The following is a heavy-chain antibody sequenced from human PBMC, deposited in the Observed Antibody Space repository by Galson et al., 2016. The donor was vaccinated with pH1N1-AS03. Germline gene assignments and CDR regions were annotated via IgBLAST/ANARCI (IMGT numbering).Heavy chain of an antibody. CDR1: GFTVSSNY. V-gene: IGHV3-53*01. CDR3: AGGDYVNGMDV. Sequence: SLRLSCAASGFTVSSNYMSWVRQAPGKGLDWVSVIYSAGRTYYADSVKGRCSISRDNSKNTLHLQMHSLRAEDTAVYYCAGGDYVNGMDVWGQGTTVTVSS. J-gene: IGHJ6*02. CDR2: IYSAGRT. D-gene: IGHD4-17*01.